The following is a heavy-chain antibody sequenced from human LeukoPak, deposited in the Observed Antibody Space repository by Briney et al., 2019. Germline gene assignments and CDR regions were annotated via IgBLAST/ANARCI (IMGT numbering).Heavy chain of an antibody. D-gene: IGHD5-18*01. CDR1: GFNFSSYN. V-gene: IGHV3-21*01. Sequence: GGSLRLSCAASGFNFSSYNMHWVRQAPGKGLEWVSSISRSSNYIYYADSVKGRFTISRDNAQNSLYLQMNSLRAEDTAVYYCARSQQLPLISHAFDIWGQGTLVTVSS. J-gene: IGHJ3*02. CDR3: ARSQQLPLISHAFDI. CDR2: ISRSSNYI.